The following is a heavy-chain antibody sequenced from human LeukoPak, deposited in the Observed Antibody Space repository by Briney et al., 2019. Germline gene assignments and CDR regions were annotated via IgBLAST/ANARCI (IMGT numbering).Heavy chain of an antibody. CDR2: IIPIFGTA. CDR3: ARLTVDGIDY. V-gene: IGHV1-69*05. Sequence: SVKVSCKASGGTFSSYAISWVRQAPGQELEWMGGIIPIFGTASYAQKFQGRVTMTRDTSTSTVYMELSSLRSEDTAVYYCARLTVDGIDYWGQGTLVTVSS. CDR1: GGTFSSYA. D-gene: IGHD5-24*01. J-gene: IGHJ4*02.